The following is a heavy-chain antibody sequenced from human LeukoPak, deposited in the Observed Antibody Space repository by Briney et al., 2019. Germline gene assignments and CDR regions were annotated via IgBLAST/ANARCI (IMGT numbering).Heavy chain of an antibody. CDR3: ARAGTGYSYPFDY. J-gene: IGHJ4*02. D-gene: IGHD5-18*01. CDR2: IIPIFGTA. Sequence: SVKVSCKASGGTFSSYAISWVRQAPGQGLEWMGGIIPIFGTANYAQKFQGTVTITADKSTSTAYMELSSLRSEDTPVYYCARAGTGYSYPFDYWGQGTLVTVSS. V-gene: IGHV1-69*06. CDR1: GGTFSSYA.